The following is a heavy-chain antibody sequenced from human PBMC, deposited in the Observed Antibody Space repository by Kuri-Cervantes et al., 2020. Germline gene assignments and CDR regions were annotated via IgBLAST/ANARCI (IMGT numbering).Heavy chain of an antibody. D-gene: IGHD1-14*01. CDR2: ISYDGSNK. CDR1: GFTFSSYA. V-gene: IGHV3-30-3*02. J-gene: IGHJ3*02. CDR3: AKTGRTADAFDI. Sequence: LSLTCAASGFTFSSYAMHWVRQAPGKGLEWVAVISYDGSNKYYADSVKGRFTISRDNSKNTLYLQMNSLRAEDTAVYYCAKTGRTADAFDIWGQGTMVTVSS.